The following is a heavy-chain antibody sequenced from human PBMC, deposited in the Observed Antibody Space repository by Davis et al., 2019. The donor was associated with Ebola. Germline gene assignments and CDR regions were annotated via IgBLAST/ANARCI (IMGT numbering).Heavy chain of an antibody. CDR3: AGGGRDNWFDS. D-gene: IGHD3-10*01. CDR1: GFNFRSYG. Sequence: GGSLRLSCAASGFNFRSYGMHWVRQAPDKGLEWVAVIWYDGSRKYYGDSVKGRFTISRDNSNNLLYLQMNSLRAEDTAVYYCAGGGRDNWFDSWGQGTLVTVSS. J-gene: IGHJ5*01. V-gene: IGHV3-33*01. CDR2: IWYDGSRK.